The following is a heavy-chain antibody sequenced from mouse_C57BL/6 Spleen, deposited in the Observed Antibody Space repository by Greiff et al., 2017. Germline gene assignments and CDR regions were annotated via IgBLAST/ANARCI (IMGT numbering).Heavy chain of an antibody. J-gene: IGHJ1*03. CDR2: INPSNGGT. CDR1: GYTFTSYW. V-gene: IGHV1-53*01. D-gene: IGHD2-3*01. Sequence: QVQLKQPGTELVKPGASVKLSCKASGYTFTSYWMHWVKQRPGQGLEWIGNINPSNGGTNYNAKFTSKATLTVDKTSSTAYMQLSSLTSEDSAVYYCARGGYDGYYVFVWGTGTTVTVSS. CDR3: ARGGYDGYYVFV.